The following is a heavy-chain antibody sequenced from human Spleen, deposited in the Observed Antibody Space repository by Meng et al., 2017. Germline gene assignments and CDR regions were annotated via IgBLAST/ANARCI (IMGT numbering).Heavy chain of an antibody. CDR1: GFTFSNFA. CDR3: ARDGSGNYYNVFFDH. CDR2: ISYDGSNK. V-gene: IGHV3-30*04. D-gene: IGHD3-10*01. Sequence: GESLKISCAASGFTFSNFAMHWVRQAPGKGLEWVAVISYDGSNKYYADSVKGRFTISRDNSRNTVYLQMNSLRAEDTAVFYCARDGSGNYYNVFFDHWGQGTLVTVSS. J-gene: IGHJ4*02.